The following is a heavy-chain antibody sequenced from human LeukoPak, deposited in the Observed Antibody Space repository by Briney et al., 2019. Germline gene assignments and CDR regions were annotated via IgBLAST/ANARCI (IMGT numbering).Heavy chain of an antibody. CDR2: INPNSGGT. J-gene: IGHJ4*02. CDR3: ARGFYSSSCSLDY. V-gene: IGHV1-2*02. CDR1: GYTFTGYY. Sequence: GASVKVSCKASGYTFTGYYMHWVRQAPGQGLEWMGWINPNSGGTNYAQKFQGRVTMTRDTSISTAYMELSRLRSDDTAVYYCARGFYSSSCSLDYWGQGTLVTVSS. D-gene: IGHD6-13*01.